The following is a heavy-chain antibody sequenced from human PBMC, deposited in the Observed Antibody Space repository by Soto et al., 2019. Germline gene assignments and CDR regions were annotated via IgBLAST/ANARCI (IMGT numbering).Heavy chain of an antibody. CDR2: IIPIFGTA. CDR3: ARDDIVVVPAAMLNYYYGMDV. CDR1: GGTFSSYA. V-gene: IGHV1-69*13. D-gene: IGHD2-2*01. Sequence: SVKVSCKASGGTFSSYAISWVRQAPGQGLEWMGGIIPIFGTANYAQKFQGRVTITADESTSTAYMELSSLRSEDTAVYYCARDDIVVVPAAMLNYYYGMDVWGQGTTVTVSS. J-gene: IGHJ6*02.